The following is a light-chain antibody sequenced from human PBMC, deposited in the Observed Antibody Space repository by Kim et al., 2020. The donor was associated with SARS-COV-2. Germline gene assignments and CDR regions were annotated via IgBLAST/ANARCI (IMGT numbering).Light chain of an antibody. CDR2: GAS. V-gene: IGKV3-15*01. J-gene: IGKJ2*01. CDR3: QQHKSWPPLFT. CDR1: QSVSSN. Sequence: EIVMTQSPATLSVSPGERATLSCRASQSVSSNLGWYQQKPGQAPRLLIYGASTRATGIPARFSGSGSGTEFTLTISSLQSEDVAVYYCQQHKSWPPLFTFGQGTKLEIK.